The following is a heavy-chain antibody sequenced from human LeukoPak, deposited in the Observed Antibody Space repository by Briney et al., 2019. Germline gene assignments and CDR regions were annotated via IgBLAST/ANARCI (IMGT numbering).Heavy chain of an antibody. D-gene: IGHD2-15*01. CDR2: IIPIFGTA. CDR1: GGTFSSYA. CDR3: ARPYCSGGSCYRYYYGMDV. Sequence: ASVKVSCKASGGTFSSYAISWVRQAPRQGLEWMGGIIPIFGTANYAQKFQGRVTITADESTSTAYMELSSLRSEDTAVYYCARPYCSGGSCYRYYYGMDVWGQGTTVTVSS. J-gene: IGHJ6*02. V-gene: IGHV1-69*13.